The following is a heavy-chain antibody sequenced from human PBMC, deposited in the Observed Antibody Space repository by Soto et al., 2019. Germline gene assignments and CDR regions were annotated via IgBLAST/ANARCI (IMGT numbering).Heavy chain of an antibody. CDR2: ISYDGSNK. D-gene: IGHD1-26*01. J-gene: IGHJ4*02. CDR1: RFTFSTYA. CDR3: ARGRPGLVLDFDY. V-gene: IGHV3-30-3*01. Sequence: SGGSLRLSCGASRFTFSTYAMHWVRQAPGKGLEWVAIISYDGSNKYHADSVKGRFTISRDNSKNTLFLQMNSLRPDDTAVYYCARGRPGLVLDFDYWGQGTLVTVSS.